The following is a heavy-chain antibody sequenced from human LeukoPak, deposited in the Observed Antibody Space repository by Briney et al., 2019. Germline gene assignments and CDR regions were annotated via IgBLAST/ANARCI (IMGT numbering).Heavy chain of an antibody. CDR3: AKSHSEVQRGYSDC. CDR2: VSDSGDNT. D-gene: IGHD1-1*01. V-gene: IGHV3-23*01. Sequence: PGGSLRLSCAASGFTFSSSAMTWVRQAPGKGLEWVSTVSDSGDNTYYADSVKGRFTISRDNSKDTLYLQMSSLRAEDAAVYYCAKSHSEVQRGYSDCWGQGTLVTVSS. CDR1: GFTFSSSA. J-gene: IGHJ4*02.